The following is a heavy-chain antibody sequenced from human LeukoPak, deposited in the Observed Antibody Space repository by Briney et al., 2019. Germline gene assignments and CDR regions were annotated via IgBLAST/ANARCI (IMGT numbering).Heavy chain of an antibody. CDR3: ARRTGSHLPNWFDP. D-gene: IGHD3-10*01. J-gene: IGHJ5*02. CDR2: IHNSGST. CDR1: GFTFSSYG. V-gene: IGHV4-39*02. Sequence: GSLRLSCAASGFTFSSYGMHWVRQPPGKGLEWIGSIHNSGSTYYNPSLKSRVTIFGDTSKNHFSLKLSSVTAADTAFYYCARRTGSHLPNWFDPWGQGTLVTVSS.